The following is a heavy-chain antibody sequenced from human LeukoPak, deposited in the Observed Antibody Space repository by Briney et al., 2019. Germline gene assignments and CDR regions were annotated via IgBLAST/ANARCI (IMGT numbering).Heavy chain of an antibody. CDR3: ARGRDIGTYNLLRY. CDR2: IWSDGSNK. V-gene: IGHV3-33*01. J-gene: IGHJ4*02. CDR1: GFTFSNYG. D-gene: IGHD1-26*01. Sequence: GGSLRLSCEAAGFTFSNYGMHWVRRAPGKGLEWVAVIWSDGSNKYYADSVKGRFTISRDNSKNTLYLQMNSLRADDTAVYYCARGRDIGTYNLLRYWGQGTLVTVSS.